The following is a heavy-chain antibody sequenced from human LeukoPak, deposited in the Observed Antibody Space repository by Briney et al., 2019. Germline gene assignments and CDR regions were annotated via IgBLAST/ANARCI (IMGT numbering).Heavy chain of an antibody. CDR2: ISYDGSRK. D-gene: IGHD3-10*01. V-gene: IGHV3-30-3*01. Sequence: GGSLRLSCAAYGFTFSRYAMHWVRQAPGKGLEWVAVISYDGSRKYDADSVKGRFTISRDNSKNTLYLQMNSLRAEDTAVYYCARGAEYVSGSYYNWDYWGQGTLVTVSS. J-gene: IGHJ4*02. CDR1: GFTFSRYA. CDR3: ARGAEYVSGSYYNWDY.